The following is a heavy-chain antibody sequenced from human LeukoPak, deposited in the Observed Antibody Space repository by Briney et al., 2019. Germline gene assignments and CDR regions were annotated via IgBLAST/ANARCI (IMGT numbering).Heavy chain of an antibody. CDR1: GFTFSSYS. V-gene: IGHV3-21*01. D-gene: IGHD3-10*01. J-gene: IGHJ4*02. CDR2: ISSSSSYI. CDR3: ATRYYYGSGSYPFDY. Sequence: GGSLRLSCAASGFTFSSYSMNWVRQAPGKGLEWVSSISSSSSYIYYADSVKGRSTISRDNAKNSLYLQMNSLRAEDTAVYYCATRYYYGSGSYPFDYWGQGTLVTVSS.